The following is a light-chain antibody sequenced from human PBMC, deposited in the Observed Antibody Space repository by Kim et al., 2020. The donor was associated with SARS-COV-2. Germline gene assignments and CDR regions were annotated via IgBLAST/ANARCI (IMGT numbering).Light chain of an antibody. CDR2: GAS. CDR1: QSVSSSY. Sequence: LSPGERATLSCMASQSVSSSYLAWYQQKPGQAPRLLIYGASSRATGIPDRFSGSGSGTDFTLTISRLEPEDFAVYYCQQYGSSLGTFGQGTKLEI. CDR3: QQYGSSLGT. J-gene: IGKJ2*01. V-gene: IGKV3-20*01.